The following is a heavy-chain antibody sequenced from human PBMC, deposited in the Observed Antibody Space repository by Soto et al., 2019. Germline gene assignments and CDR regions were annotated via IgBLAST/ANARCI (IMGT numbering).Heavy chain of an antibody. CDR3: ARVNLGYCSGGSCYPIKNYYYYYMDV. CDR2: IYYSGST. D-gene: IGHD2-15*01. CDR1: GGSIISYY. V-gene: IGHV4-59*01. Sequence: SETLSLTCTVSGGSIISYYCSWIRQPPGKGLEWIGYIYYSGSTNYNPSLKSRVTISVDTSKNQFSLKLSSVTAADTAVYYCARVNLGYCSGGSCYPIKNYYYYYMDVWGKGTTVPVSS. J-gene: IGHJ6*03.